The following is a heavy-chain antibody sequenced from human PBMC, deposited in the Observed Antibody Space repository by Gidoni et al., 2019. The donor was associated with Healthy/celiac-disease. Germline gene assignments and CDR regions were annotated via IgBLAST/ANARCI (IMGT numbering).Heavy chain of an antibody. V-gene: IGHV3-21*01. Sequence: EVQLLESGGGLFKPGRSLRLSCAASGFTFSDYSVNWVRRPPGKGLGWVSSIISSISYIYYADSVKGRFTLSRDNAKNSLYLQMNSLRAEDTAVYYCARVIYCSGGSCYSLMDYYYYGMDVWGQGTTVTVSS. D-gene: IGHD2-15*01. CDR3: ARVIYCSGGSCYSLMDYYYYGMDV. CDR2: IISSISYI. J-gene: IGHJ6*02. CDR1: GFTFSDYS.